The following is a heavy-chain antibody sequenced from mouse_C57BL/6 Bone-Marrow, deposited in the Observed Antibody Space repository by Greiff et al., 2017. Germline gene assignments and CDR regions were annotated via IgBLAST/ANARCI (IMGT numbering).Heavy chain of an antibody. V-gene: IGHV1-62-2*01. CDR3: ARHEVGYSNYSWFAY. CDR2: FYPGSGSI. Sequence: QVQLQQSGAELVKPGASVKLSCKASGFTFTEYTIHWVKQRSGQGLEWIGWFYPGSGSIKYNEKFKDKATLTAGKYSSTVYMELSRLKSEDAAVYYCARHEVGYSNYSWFAYWGQGTLVTVSA. J-gene: IGHJ3*01. D-gene: IGHD2-5*01. CDR1: GFTFTEYT.